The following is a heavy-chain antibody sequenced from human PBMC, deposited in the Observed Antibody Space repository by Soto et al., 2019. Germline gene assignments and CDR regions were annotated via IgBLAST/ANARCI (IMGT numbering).Heavy chain of an antibody. J-gene: IGHJ4*02. CDR1: GSSFSSYW. CDR3: ARDSQGYYYGSGTYYTGEIQY. CDR2: INSDGSST. D-gene: IGHD3-10*01. Sequence: PAGSLGLSCAASGSSFSSYWMHWVRQAPGKGLVWVSRINSDGSSTSYADSVKGRFTISRDNSKNTLYLQMTDLRVEDAAVYYCARDSQGYYYGSGTYYTGEIQYWGQGTQVTVSS. V-gene: IGHV3-74*01.